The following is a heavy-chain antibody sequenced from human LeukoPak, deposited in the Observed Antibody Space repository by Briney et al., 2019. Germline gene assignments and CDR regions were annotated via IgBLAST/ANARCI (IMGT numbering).Heavy chain of an antibody. J-gene: IGHJ4*02. V-gene: IGHV3-30-3*01. CDR1: GFTFSSYA. CDR2: ISYDGSNK. D-gene: IGHD3-10*01. Sequence: PGRSLRLSCAASGFTFSSYAMHWVRQAPGKGLEWVAVISYDGSNKYYADSVKGRLTISRDNSKNTLYLQMNSLRAEDTAVYYCARNELWFGEFSFDYWGQGTLVTVSS. CDR3: ARNELWFGEFSFDY.